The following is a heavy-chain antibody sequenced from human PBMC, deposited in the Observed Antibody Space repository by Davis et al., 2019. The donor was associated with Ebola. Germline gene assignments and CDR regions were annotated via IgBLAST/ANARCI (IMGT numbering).Heavy chain of an antibody. CDR2: INHSGST. J-gene: IGHJ6*02. Sequence: PGGSLRLSCAVYGGSFSGYYWSWIRQPPGKGLEWIGEINHSGSTNYNPSLKSRVTISVDTSKNQFSLQLNSVTPEDTAVYYCARDSQDYGDYAYYYYGMDVWGQGTTVTVSS. CDR1: GGSFSGYY. CDR3: ARDSQDYGDYAYYYYGMDV. V-gene: IGHV4-34*01. D-gene: IGHD4-17*01.